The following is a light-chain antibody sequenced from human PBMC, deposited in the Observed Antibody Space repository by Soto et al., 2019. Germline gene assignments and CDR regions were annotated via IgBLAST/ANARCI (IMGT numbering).Light chain of an antibody. J-gene: IGLJ1*01. CDR1: SSNIGAGYD. CDR3: QSDDSSLRV. Sequence: QPALTQPPSVSGAPGQRVTISCTGSSSNIGAGYDVHWYQQVPGTAPKLLIYGNNNRPSGVPDRFSGSKSGTSASLAIAGLQAEDDADYYCQSDDSSLRVFGTGTKVTVL. V-gene: IGLV1-40*01. CDR2: GNN.